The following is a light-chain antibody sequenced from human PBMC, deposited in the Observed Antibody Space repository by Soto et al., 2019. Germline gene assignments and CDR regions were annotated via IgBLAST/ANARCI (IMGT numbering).Light chain of an antibody. CDR1: SYNIGAGYD. J-gene: IGLJ2*01. V-gene: IGLV1-40*01. Sequence: QSMLTQPPSVSGAPGQRVTISCAGSSYNIGAGYDVNWYQQFPGTAPKLLIYDDTNRPSGVPDRFSGSKSATSASLAITGLQAEDEANYYCQSSDSSLSGSVVFGGGTQLTVL. CDR3: QSSDSSLSGSVV. CDR2: DDT.